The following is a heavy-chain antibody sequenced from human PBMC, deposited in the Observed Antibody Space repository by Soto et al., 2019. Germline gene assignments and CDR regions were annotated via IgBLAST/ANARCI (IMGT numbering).Heavy chain of an antibody. CDR2: IYYSGST. CDR1: GGSISSGGYY. Sequence: PSETLSLTCTVSGGSISSGGYYWSWIRQHPGKGLEWIGYIYYSGSTYYNPSLKSRVTISVDTSKNQFSLKLSSVTAADTAVYYCARCITMVRGGWFDPWGQGTLVTVSS. V-gene: IGHV4-31*03. CDR3: ARCITMVRGGWFDP. J-gene: IGHJ5*02. D-gene: IGHD3-10*01.